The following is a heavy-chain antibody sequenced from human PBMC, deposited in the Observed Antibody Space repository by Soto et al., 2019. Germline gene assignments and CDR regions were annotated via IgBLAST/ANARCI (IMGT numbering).Heavy chain of an antibody. Sequence: QVQLQESGPGLVKPSETLSLTCTVSGGSISSYYWSWIRQPPGKGLEWIGYIYYSGSTNYNPSLKSRVTISVATSKNQFSLKLSSVTAADTAVYYCASGLWFGELLDYWGQGTLVTVSS. V-gene: IGHV4-59*01. J-gene: IGHJ4*02. CDR2: IYYSGST. CDR3: ASGLWFGELLDY. CDR1: GGSISSYY. D-gene: IGHD3-10*01.